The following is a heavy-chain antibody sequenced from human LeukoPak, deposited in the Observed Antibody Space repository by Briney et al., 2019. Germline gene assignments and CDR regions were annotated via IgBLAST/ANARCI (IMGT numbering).Heavy chain of an antibody. V-gene: IGHV4-59*01. D-gene: IGHD3-3*01. Sequence: SETLSLTCSVSGGSISSYYWNWIRQSPGKGLDWIGYIAYNGRTRYGPSLKSRVTLSVDTSKKTFSLKLRPVTAADTAVYYCARDPREHYVFWSGRPHWNFDLWGRGTPVTVSS. CDR2: IAYNGRT. CDR1: GGSISSYY. J-gene: IGHJ2*01. CDR3: ARDPREHYVFWSGRPHWNFDL.